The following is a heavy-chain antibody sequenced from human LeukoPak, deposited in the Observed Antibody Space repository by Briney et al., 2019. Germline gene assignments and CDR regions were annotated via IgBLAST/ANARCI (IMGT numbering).Heavy chain of an antibody. J-gene: IGHJ4*02. CDR1: GYTFTSYY. CDR2: INPGGGST. Sequence: VASVKVSCKASGYTFTSYYMHWVRQAPGQGLEWMGIINPGGGSTSYAQKFQGRVTMTRDTSTSTVYMELSSLRSEDTAVYYCARTGGVATPFDYWGQGTLVTVSS. CDR3: ARTGGVATPFDY. D-gene: IGHD3-3*01. V-gene: IGHV1-46*01.